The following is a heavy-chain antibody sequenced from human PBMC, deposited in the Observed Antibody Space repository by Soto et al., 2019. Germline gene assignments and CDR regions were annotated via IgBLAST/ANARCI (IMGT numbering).Heavy chain of an antibody. Sequence: SETLSLTCAVSGGSISSGGYSWSWIRQPPGKGLEWIGYIYRSGNTFHNPSLKSRVTISVDRPKNQFSLRLSSVTAADTAVYYCAAYGNYAFDIWGQGTMVTVSS. CDR3: AAYGNYAFDI. V-gene: IGHV4-30-2*01. D-gene: IGHD4-17*01. CDR2: IYRSGNT. J-gene: IGHJ3*02. CDR1: GGSISSGGYS.